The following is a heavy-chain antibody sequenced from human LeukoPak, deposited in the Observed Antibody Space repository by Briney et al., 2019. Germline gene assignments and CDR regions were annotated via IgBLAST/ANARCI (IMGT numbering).Heavy chain of an antibody. Sequence: SETLSLTCTVSGGSISSGDYYWSWIRQPPGKGLEWIGCIYYSGSTYYNPSLKSRVTISVDTSKNQFSLKLSSVTAADTAVYYCARLGARAGTLDYWGQGTLVTVSS. J-gene: IGHJ4*02. CDR2: IYYSGST. D-gene: IGHD6-13*01. CDR1: GGSISSGDYY. CDR3: ARLGARAGTLDY. V-gene: IGHV4-30-4*01.